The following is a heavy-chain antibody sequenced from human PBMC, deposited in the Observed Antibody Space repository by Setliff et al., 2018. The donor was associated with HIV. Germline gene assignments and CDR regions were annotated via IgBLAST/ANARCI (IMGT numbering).Heavy chain of an antibody. D-gene: IGHD7-27*01. J-gene: IGHJ4*02. CDR2: IRSKAHGGTT. CDR3: TRSNWGSTPDFDY. V-gene: IGHV3-49*03. CDR1: GFTFGDYV. Sequence: PGESLKISCITSGFTFGDYVMSWFRQAPGKGLEWVGFIRSKAHGGTTEYAASVEVRFIISRDDSKSIAYLQMNSLKTEDTAVYYCTRSNWGSTPDFDYWGQGTMVTSPQ.